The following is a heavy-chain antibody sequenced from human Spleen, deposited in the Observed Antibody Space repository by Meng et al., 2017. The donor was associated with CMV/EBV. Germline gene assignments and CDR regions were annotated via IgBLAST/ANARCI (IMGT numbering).Heavy chain of an antibody. J-gene: IGHJ4*02. Sequence: SETLSLTCTVSRYPISGGYYWGWIRQTPGKGLEWIGSIYHGGTNYYNLSLESRVVISLDTSKNQFSLKLNSVTAADTAVYYCATSNMFFRFLYWGQGTLVTV. V-gene: IGHV4-38-2*02. D-gene: IGHD3-3*01. CDR3: ATSNMFFRFLY. CDR1: RYPISGGYY. CDR2: IYHGGTN.